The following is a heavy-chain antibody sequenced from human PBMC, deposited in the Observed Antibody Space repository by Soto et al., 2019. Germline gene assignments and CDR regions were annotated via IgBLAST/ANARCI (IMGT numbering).Heavy chain of an antibody. D-gene: IGHD2-2*02. CDR2: ISWNSGSI. Sequence: GWSLRLSCAASGFTFDDYAMHLVRQAPGKGLEWVSCISWNSGSIGYADSVKGRFTISRDNAKNSLYLQMNSLRAEDTALYYCAKDIAPSGALRKVVPAAIPRYYYYYGMDVWGKGTKVTVSS. J-gene: IGHJ6*04. V-gene: IGHV3-9*01. CDR1: GFTFDDYA. CDR3: AKDIAPSGALRKVVPAAIPRYYYYYGMDV.